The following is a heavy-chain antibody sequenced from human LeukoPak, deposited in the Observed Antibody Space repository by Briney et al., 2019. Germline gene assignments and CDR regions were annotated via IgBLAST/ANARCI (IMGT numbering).Heavy chain of an antibody. D-gene: IGHD3-22*01. J-gene: IGHJ4*02. CDR2: ISYDGSNK. CDR3: ARGLVTMIVVALDY. Sequence: GGSLSFSFAAPGFTFSSYAITWFRKAPGKGLEGVAVISYDGSNKYYADSVKGRFTISRDNSKNTLYLQMNSLRAEDTAVYYCARGLVTMIVVALDYWGQGTLVTVSS. V-gene: IGHV3-30*04. CDR1: GFTFSSYA.